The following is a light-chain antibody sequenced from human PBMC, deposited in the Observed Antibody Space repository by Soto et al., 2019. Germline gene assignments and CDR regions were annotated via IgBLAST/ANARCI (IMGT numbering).Light chain of an antibody. CDR3: HQYGSSLGT. J-gene: IGKJ1*01. Sequence: EIVFTQSPGTLSFSPGEGATLSCRASQSVTGTNLAWYQQRAGQAPRLLIYDADRRATGIPDRFSGSGSGTDFTLTISRLEPEDFAVYYCHQYGSSLGTFGQGTKVDIK. CDR2: DAD. CDR1: QSVTGTN. V-gene: IGKV3-20*01.